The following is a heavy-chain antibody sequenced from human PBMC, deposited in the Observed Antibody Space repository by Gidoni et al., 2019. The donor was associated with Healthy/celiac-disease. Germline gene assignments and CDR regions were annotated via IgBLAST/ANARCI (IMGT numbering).Heavy chain of an antibody. D-gene: IGHD2-15*01. Sequence: QVQLVQFGAEVKKPGASVKVSCKASGYTFTSYYMHWVRQAPGQGLEWMGIINPSGGSTSYAQKFQGRVTMTRDTSTSTVYMELSSLRSEDTAVYYCVRYCSGGSCSPRGYYGMDVWGQGTTVTVSS. CDR3: VRYCSGGSCSPRGYYGMDV. CDR2: INPSGGST. V-gene: IGHV1-46*01. CDR1: GYTFTSYY. J-gene: IGHJ6*02.